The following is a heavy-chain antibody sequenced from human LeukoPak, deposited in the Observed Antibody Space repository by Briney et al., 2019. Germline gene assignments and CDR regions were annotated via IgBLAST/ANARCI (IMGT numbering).Heavy chain of an antibody. J-gene: IGHJ5*02. CDR2: IRYDGSNK. V-gene: IGHV3-30*02. CDR1: GFTFSSYG. CDR3: ARDIGYPSGGLLGLFDP. Sequence: GGSLRLSCAASGFTFSSYGMSWVRQAPGKGLEWVAFIRYDGSNKYYADSVKGRFTISRDNAKNSLYLQMNSLRAEDTAVYYCARDIGYPSGGLLGLFDPWGQGTLVTVSS. D-gene: IGHD3-10*01.